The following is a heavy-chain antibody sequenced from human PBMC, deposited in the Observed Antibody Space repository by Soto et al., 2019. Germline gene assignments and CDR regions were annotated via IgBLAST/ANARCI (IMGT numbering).Heavy chain of an antibody. CDR1: GDSVSSNSAA. J-gene: IGHJ3*02. D-gene: IGHD2-15*01. CDR2: TYYRSKWYN. CDR3: ASQGIVVVVAMGAGAFDI. V-gene: IGHV6-1*01. Sequence: SQTLSLTCAISGDSVSSNSAAWNWIRQSPSRGLEWLGRTYYRSKWYNDYAVSVKSRITINPDTSKNQFSLQLNSVTPADTAVYYCASQGIVVVVAMGAGAFDIWGQGTMVTVSS.